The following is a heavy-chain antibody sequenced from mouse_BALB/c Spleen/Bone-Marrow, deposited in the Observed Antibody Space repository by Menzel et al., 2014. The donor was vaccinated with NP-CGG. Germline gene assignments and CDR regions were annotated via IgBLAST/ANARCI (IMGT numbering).Heavy chain of an antibody. Sequence: EVKLVESGGGLVQPGGSLKLSCAASGFTFSNYGMSWVRQTPDKRLELVATINGNGGSNYYPDSVKGRFTISRDTAKNTLYLQMSSLKSEETAMYYCVRGNYGNYVDYFDFWGQGTTLTVSS. CDR3: VRGNYGNYVDYFDF. J-gene: IGHJ2*01. V-gene: IGHV5-6-3*01. CDR2: INGNGGSN. D-gene: IGHD2-1*01. CDR1: GFTFSNYG.